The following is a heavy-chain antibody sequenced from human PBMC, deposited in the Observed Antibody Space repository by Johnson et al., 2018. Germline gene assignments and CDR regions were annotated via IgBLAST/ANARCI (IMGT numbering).Heavy chain of an antibody. V-gene: IGHV3-23*04. Sequence: VQLVESGGGLVQXGGSLRLXCVASGFTFSSYAMNWVRQAPGRGLEWVSTITDGDTSSADSVKGRFTISRDNSKNSLYLQMNSLRVEDTALYFCVKDGAPLFGPRARYYYGSGSFDYWGQGTLVTVSS. CDR2: ITDGDT. D-gene: IGHD3-10*01. CDR1: GFTFSSYA. J-gene: IGHJ4*02. CDR3: VKDGAPLFGPRARYYYGSGSFDY.